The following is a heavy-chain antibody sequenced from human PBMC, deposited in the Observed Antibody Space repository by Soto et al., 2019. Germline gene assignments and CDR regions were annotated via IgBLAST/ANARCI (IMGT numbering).Heavy chain of an antibody. CDR1: GFTFSHIY. V-gene: IGHV3-66*01. D-gene: IGHD2-15*01. CDR2: IYSDGST. Sequence: EVQLVESGGGLVQPGESLSLSCEVSGFTFSHIYLSWVRQAPGKGLEWVSVIYSDGSTYYADSVKGRFTISRDNSKSTLYLQMNSLRADDTAVYYCTRDPWCTSGSCYSSLWGQGTPVTVSS. CDR3: TRDPWCTSGSCYSSL. J-gene: IGHJ4*02.